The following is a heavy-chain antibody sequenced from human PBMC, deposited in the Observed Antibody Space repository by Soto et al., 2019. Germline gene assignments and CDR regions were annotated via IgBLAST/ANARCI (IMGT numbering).Heavy chain of an antibody. CDR1: GGSVSSGAYY. CDR2: IHYRGNT. J-gene: IGHJ5*02. CDR3: ARVSATGTRWLGP. V-gene: IGHV4-31*03. D-gene: IGHD6-13*01. Sequence: SETLSLTCTVSGGSVSSGAYYWGWVRQNPGKGLEWIGYIHYRGNTYYNPSLMSRVTISIDTSQNQFSLMLSSVTAADTAVYFCARVSATGTRWLGPCGEGTHVTVYS.